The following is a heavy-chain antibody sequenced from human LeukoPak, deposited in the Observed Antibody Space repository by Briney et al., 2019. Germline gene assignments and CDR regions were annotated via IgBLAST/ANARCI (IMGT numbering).Heavy chain of an antibody. D-gene: IGHD3-22*01. CDR1: GFTFSGYA. CDR3: AKHGYYYDSSGYTFDY. J-gene: IGHJ4*02. CDR2: ISGSGGST. V-gene: IGHV3-23*01. Sequence: PGGSLRLSCAASGFTFSGYAMSWVRQAPGKGLEWVSAISGSGGSTYYADSVKGRFTISRDNSKNTLYLQMNSLRAEDTAVYYCAKHGYYYDSSGYTFDYWGQGTLVTVSS.